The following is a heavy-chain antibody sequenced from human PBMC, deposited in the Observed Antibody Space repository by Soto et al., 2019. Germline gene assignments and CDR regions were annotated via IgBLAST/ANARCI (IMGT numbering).Heavy chain of an antibody. CDR2: TRHDGTNT. D-gene: IGHD1-26*01. CDR3: VRDGVGTTTFFGYFDY. V-gene: IGHV3-33*01. J-gene: IGHJ4*02. CDR1: GLCCLGKG. Sequence: RLSCDAAGLCCLGKGMHWVLQAPGKGPERVAVTRHDGTNTYYADSVRGRFAISRDNSKNTLYLQMNSLGAEDTALYYCVRDGVGTTTFFGYFDYWGQGTLVTVSS.